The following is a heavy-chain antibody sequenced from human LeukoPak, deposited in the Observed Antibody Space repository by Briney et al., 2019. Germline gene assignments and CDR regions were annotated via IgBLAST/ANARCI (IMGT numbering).Heavy chain of an antibody. V-gene: IGHV3-7*03. CDR3: AKNNGWFHLAQ. CDR1: GFNFRDLW. Sequence: GGSLRLSCAVSGFNFRDLWMDWVRQAPGKGLEWVGHIKTDGSETYYVDSLKGRFSISRDNTNNALYLQMNSLRVEDTAVYYCAKNNGWFHLAQWGQGTLVTVSS. D-gene: IGHD6-19*01. CDR2: IKTDGSET. J-gene: IGHJ4*02.